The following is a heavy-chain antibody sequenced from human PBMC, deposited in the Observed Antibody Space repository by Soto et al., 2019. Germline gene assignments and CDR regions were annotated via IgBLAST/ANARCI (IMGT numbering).Heavy chain of an antibody. CDR2: ISYDGSNK. D-gene: IGHD3-16*01. V-gene: IGHV3-30*18. CDR3: AKDLLPRYGNYYFDY. Sequence: QVQLVESGGGVVQPGRSLRLSCAASGFTFSSYGMHWVRQAPGKGLEWVAVISYDGSNKYYADSVKGRFTISRDNSKNTLYLQMNSLRAEDTAVYYSAKDLLPRYGNYYFDYWGQGTLVTVSS. J-gene: IGHJ4*02. CDR1: GFTFSSYG.